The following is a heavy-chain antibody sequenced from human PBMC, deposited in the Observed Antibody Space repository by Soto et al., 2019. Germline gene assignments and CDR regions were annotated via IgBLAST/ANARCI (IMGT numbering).Heavy chain of an antibody. CDR1: GYSFTSYW. V-gene: IGHV5-51*01. D-gene: IGHD3-3*01. CDR3: ARPPNYDFWSGYYESGMDV. J-gene: IGHJ6*02. CDR2: IYPGDSDT. Sequence: GESLKISCKGSGYSFTSYWIGWVRQMPGKGLEWMGIIYPGDSDTRYSPSFQGQVTISADKSISTAYLRWSSLKASDTAMYYCARPPNYDFWSGYYESGMDVWGQGTTVTVSS.